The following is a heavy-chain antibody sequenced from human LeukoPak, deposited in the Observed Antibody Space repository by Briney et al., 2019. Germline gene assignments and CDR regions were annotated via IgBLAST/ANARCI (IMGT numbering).Heavy chain of an antibody. CDR1: GGSFSGYY. CDR3: ARYLNSGRRRDYYYYYYMDV. J-gene: IGHJ6*03. D-gene: IGHD1-1*01. V-gene: IGHV4-34*01. Sequence: SETLSLTCAVYGGSFSGYYWSWIRQPPGKGLEWIGEINHSGSTNYNPSLKSRVTISVDTSKNQFSLKLSSVTAADTAVYYCARYLNSGRRRDYYYYYYMDVWGKGTTVTISS. CDR2: INHSGST.